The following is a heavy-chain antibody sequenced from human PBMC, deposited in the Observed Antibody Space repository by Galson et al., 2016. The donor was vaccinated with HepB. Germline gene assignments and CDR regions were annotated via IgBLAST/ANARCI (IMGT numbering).Heavy chain of an antibody. Sequence: QSGAEVKKPGESLKISCKASGYSFPNYWIAWVRQMPGKGLEWMGIIHAGDSDTRYSPSFQGHVTISVDKSISSAYLWWSGLRASDTAIYFCARSSTPFFDYWGQGTLVTVSS. J-gene: IGHJ4*02. V-gene: IGHV5-51*01. CDR3: ARSSTPFFDY. CDR1: GYSFPNYW. CDR2: IHAGDSDT.